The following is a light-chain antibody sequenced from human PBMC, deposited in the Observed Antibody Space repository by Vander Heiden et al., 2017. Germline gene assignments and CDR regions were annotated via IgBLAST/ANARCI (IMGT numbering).Light chain of an antibody. Sequence: IHMTKSPSSLSASAGDRVTITCRASQSISSYLNWHQQKPGKAPKLLIDAASSLQSAVPSRFSGSGSGTDFTLTSSSLQPEDFATYYCRRSYGTPWTFGQGTRVEIK. J-gene: IGKJ1*01. V-gene: IGKV1-39*01. CDR1: QSISSY. CDR3: RRSYGTPWT. CDR2: AAS.